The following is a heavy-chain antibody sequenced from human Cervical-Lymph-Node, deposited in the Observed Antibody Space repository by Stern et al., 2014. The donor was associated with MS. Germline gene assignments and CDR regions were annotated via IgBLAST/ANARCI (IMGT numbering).Heavy chain of an antibody. V-gene: IGHV3-21*01. D-gene: IGHD2/OR15-2a*01. CDR1: GFTFSSYS. CDR2: ISSSSSDS. Sequence: EVHLVESGGGLVKPGGSLKLSCAVSGFTFSSYSMHWVRQAPGKGLEWVSSISSSSSDSYYADSVKGRFTIARDNAKNSLSLQMNSLRAEDTAVYYCARDYDGNYLTYFEYWGQGTLVTVSS. CDR3: ARDYDGNYLTYFEY. J-gene: IGHJ4*02.